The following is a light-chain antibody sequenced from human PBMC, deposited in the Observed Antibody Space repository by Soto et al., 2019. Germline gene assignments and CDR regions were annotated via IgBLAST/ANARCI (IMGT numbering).Light chain of an antibody. V-gene: IGLV1-44*01. Sequence: QSVLTQPPSASGTPGQKITISCSGGSSNIGINAVSWFQHLPGTAPKLIIFTNNHRPSGVPDRFSGSKSGTAASLAISGLQSEDEGDYYCAAWDDSLNGWVFGGGTKLTVL. CDR1: SSNIGINA. CDR2: TNN. J-gene: IGLJ3*02. CDR3: AAWDDSLNGWV.